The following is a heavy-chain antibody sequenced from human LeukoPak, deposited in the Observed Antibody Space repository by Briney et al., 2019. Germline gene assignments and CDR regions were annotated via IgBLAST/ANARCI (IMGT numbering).Heavy chain of an antibody. CDR1: GVSISSYY. J-gene: IGHJ4*02. D-gene: IGHD3-10*01. Sequence: SETLSLTCTVSGVSISSYYWSWIRQPPGEGLEWIGYVYNSGSTNYNPSLKSRVTISVDTSKNQFSLKLNSVTAPDTAVYYCARSDYYGSGHPFDYWGQGTLVTVSS. CDR2: VYNSGST. CDR3: ARSDYYGSGHPFDY. V-gene: IGHV4-59*08.